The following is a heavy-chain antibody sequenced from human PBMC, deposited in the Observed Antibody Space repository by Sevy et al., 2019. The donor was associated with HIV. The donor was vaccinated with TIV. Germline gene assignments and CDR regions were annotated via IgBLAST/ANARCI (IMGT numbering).Heavy chain of an antibody. CDR2: ISNDGGNE. V-gene: IGHV3-30*18. D-gene: IGHD3-22*01. J-gene: IGHJ5*02. Sequence: GGSLRLSCAASGFNFSPYAMHWVRQAPGKGLEWVAVISNDGGNENYADSVKGRFTISRDNSKNTMFLQMNSLRVEDTAVYYCAKEGYYYDSRSYDWFDPWGQGTLVTVSS. CDR1: GFNFSPYA. CDR3: AKEGYYYDSRSYDWFDP.